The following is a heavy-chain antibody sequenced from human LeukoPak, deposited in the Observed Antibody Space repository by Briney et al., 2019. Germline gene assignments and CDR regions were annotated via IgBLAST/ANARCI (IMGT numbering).Heavy chain of an antibody. CDR1: GYTLTELS. Sequence: ASVKVSCKVSGYTLTELSMHWVRQAPGKGLEWMGGFDPEDGETIYAQKFQGRVTMTEDTSTDTAYMELSSLRSEDTAVYYCATNLRYFDWLSGEREYWGQGTLVTVSS. D-gene: IGHD3-9*01. CDR3: ATNLRYFDWLSGEREY. V-gene: IGHV1-24*01. J-gene: IGHJ4*02. CDR2: FDPEDGET.